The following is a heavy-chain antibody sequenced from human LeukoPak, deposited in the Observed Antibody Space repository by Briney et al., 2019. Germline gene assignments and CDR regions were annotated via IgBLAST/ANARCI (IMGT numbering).Heavy chain of an antibody. CDR3: AREPSGSFHVDY. CDR1: GFTFNNAW. D-gene: IGHD1-26*01. Sequence: AGGSLRLSCSASGFTFNNAWMNWVRQAPGKGREWVGRIKSKTDGGTTDYAAPVKGRFTISRDDSKNTLYLQMNSLRAEDTAVYYCAREPSGSFHVDYWGQGTLVTVSS. CDR2: IKSKTDGGTT. J-gene: IGHJ4*02. V-gene: IGHV3-15*01.